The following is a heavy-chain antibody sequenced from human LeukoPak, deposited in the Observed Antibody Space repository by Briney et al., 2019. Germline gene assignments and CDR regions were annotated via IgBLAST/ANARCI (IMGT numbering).Heavy chain of an antibody. J-gene: IGHJ5*02. Sequence: SQTLSLTCAISGDSSSSNSVTWNWIRQSPSRGLEWLGRTYYRSTWYNDYAVSVRGRITVNPDTSKNQFSLHLNSVTPEDTAVYYCARRLTQYDCFDPWGQGILVTVSS. V-gene: IGHV6-1*01. CDR2: TYYRSTWYN. CDR1: GDSSSSNSVT. D-gene: IGHD2-2*01. CDR3: ARRLTQYDCFDP.